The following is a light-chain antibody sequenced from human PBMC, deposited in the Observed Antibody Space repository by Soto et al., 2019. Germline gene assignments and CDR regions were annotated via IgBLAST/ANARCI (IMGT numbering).Light chain of an antibody. Sequence: EIVIAYTSGWLPEPPGERATLSCRASQSVSSNFAWYQQKPGQAPRLLIYGASTRATGIPARFSGSGSGTESTLTTSSLQSEDFADYYCQQHNNWPALTFGEGTKVDIK. CDR1: QSVSSN. J-gene: IGKJ4*02. CDR3: QQHNNWPALT. CDR2: GAS. V-gene: IGKV3-15*01.